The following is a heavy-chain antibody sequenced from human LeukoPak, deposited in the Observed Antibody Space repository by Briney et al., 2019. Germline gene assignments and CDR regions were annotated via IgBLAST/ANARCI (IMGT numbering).Heavy chain of an antibody. D-gene: IGHD3-10*01. CDR2: IYSGGST. V-gene: IGHV3-53*05. Sequence: GGSLRLSCAASGFTVSSNYMSWVRQAPGKGLEWVSVIYSGGSTYYADSVKGRFTISRDNSKNTLYLQMNSLRAEDTAVYYCARAAAGYGSYYYYYYGMDVRGQGTTVTVSS. J-gene: IGHJ6*02. CDR1: GFTVSSNY. CDR3: ARAAAGYGSYYYYYYGMDV.